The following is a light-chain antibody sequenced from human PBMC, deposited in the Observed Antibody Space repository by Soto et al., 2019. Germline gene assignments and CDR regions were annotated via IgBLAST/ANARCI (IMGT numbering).Light chain of an antibody. Sequence: EIVLTQSPATLSLSPGERATLSCRASQGISGYLAWYQQKPGQAPRLLIYDASNRATGIPVRFSGSGSGADYTLTISSLEPEDFAVYYCQQRSNLPWTFGQGTKVDIK. CDR2: DAS. CDR3: QQRSNLPWT. J-gene: IGKJ1*01. CDR1: QGISGY. V-gene: IGKV3-11*01.